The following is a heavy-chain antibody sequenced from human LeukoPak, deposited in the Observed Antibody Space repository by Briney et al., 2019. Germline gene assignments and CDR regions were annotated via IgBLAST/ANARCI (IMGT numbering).Heavy chain of an antibody. V-gene: IGHV1-46*01. CDR1: GYTFTSYY. CDR2: INPSGGST. D-gene: IGHD2-2*01. Sequence: ASVKVSCKASGYTFTSYYMHWVRQAPGQGLEWMGIINPSGGSTSYAQKFQGIVTMTRDTSTSTVYMELSSLRSEDTAVYYCARDLSMYQLPQNWFDPWGQGTLVTVSS. J-gene: IGHJ5*02. CDR3: ARDLSMYQLPQNWFDP.